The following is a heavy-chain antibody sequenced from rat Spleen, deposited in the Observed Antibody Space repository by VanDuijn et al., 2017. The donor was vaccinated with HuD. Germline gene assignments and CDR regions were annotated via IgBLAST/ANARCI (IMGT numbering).Heavy chain of an antibody. V-gene: IGHV2-45*01. D-gene: IGHD4-4*01. CDR2: MWSGGSA. CDR1: GFSLTSYN. J-gene: IGHJ2*01. CDR3: IRDRGNSGPFDY. Sequence: QVQLKESGPGLVQPSETLSLTCTVSGFSLTSYNVHWVRQPPGKGLEWMGIMWSGGSADYNSALKSRLSISRDTSKNQVFLKMNSLQTDDTGTYYCIRDRGNSGPFDYWGQGVMVTVSS.